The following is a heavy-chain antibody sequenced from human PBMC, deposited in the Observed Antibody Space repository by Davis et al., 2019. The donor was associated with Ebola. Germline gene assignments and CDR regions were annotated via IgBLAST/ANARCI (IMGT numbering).Heavy chain of an antibody. CDR1: GYSFTNYW. CDR3: ASLRRTITGMDDGFDI. D-gene: IGHD2-8*02. Sequence: PGGSLRLSCKGSGYSFTNYWIGWVRQMPGKGLEWMGIIFTGDSDTRYRPSFRGQVIILADKSMKTAFLQWSSMKASDNGMYYCASLRRTITGMDDGFDIWGEGTMVTVSS. J-gene: IGHJ3*02. CDR2: IFTGDSDT. V-gene: IGHV5-51*01.